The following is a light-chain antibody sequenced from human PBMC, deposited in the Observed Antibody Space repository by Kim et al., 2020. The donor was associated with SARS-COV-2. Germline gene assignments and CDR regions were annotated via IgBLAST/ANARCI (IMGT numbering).Light chain of an antibody. CDR2: GVS. CDR1: QTVTSN. Sequence: EIVMTQSPATLSVSPGERATLSCRASQTVTSNLAWYQQKPGQAPRLLIYGVSIRATGFPARFSGSGSGTEFTLTISSLQSEDFAVYYCQQYNSWPYTFGQGTKLEI. J-gene: IGKJ2*01. V-gene: IGKV3D-15*01. CDR3: QQYNSWPYT.